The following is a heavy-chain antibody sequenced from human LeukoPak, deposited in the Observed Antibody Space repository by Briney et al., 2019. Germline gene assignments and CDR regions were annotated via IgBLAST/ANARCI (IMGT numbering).Heavy chain of an antibody. CDR3: ARKSLDFGVVIRLSFYMDV. CDR1: GGSFSGYY. CDR2: INHSGST. J-gene: IGHJ6*03. Sequence: TSETLSLTCAVYGGSFSGYYWSWIRQPPGKGLEWVGEINHSGSTNYNPSLKSRVTISVDTSKNQFSLKLSSVTAADTAVYYCARKSLDFGVVIRLSFYMDVWGKGTTVTVSS. V-gene: IGHV4-34*01. D-gene: IGHD3-3*01.